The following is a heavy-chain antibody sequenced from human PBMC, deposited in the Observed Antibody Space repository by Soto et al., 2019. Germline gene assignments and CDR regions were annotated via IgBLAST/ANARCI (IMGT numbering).Heavy chain of an antibody. V-gene: IGHV4-34*01. D-gene: IGHD5-12*01. J-gene: IGHJ4*02. Sequence: TSETLSLTCTVSGGSISSYYWSWIRQPPGKGLEWIGEINHSGSTNYNPSLKSRVTISVDTSKNQFSLKLSSVTAADTAVYYCARDVKRGYSPRVATILYFDYWGQGTLVTVSS. CDR1: GGSISSYY. CDR3: ARDVKRGYSPRVATILYFDY. CDR2: INHSGST.